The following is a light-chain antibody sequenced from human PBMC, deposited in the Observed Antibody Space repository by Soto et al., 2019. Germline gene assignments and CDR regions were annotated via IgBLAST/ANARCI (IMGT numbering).Light chain of an antibody. CDR1: QSISSW. V-gene: IGKV1-5*03. CDR2: KAS. Sequence: DIQMTQFPSTLSAYLGDIVTITWRASQSISSWLAWYQQKPGKAPKLLIYKASTLETGVPSRFSGSGSGTEFTLSISSLQPDDFGTYYCQEYNAYSMTFGRGTRLEIK. J-gene: IGKJ5*01. CDR3: QEYNAYSMT.